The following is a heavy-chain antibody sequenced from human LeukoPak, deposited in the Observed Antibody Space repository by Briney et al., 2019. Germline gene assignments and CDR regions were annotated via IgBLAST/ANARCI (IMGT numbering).Heavy chain of an antibody. CDR1: GGSISSYY. V-gene: IGHV4-59*08. D-gene: IGHD4-11*01. J-gene: IGHJ4*02. Sequence: SETLSLTCTVSGGSISSYYWSWIRQPPGKGLEWIGFMDHSGRSNHNPSLKSRVTISIDTSENQFSLNLGSVTAADTAVYYCARLTYSNYFDYWGQGTLVTVSS. CDR2: MDHSGRS. CDR3: ARLTYSNYFDY.